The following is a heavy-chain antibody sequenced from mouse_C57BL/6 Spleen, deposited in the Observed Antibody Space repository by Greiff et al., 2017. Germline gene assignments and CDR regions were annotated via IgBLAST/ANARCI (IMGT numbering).Heavy chain of an antibody. CDR1: GYTFTGYW. CDR2: ILPGSGST. V-gene: IGHV1-9*01. J-gene: IGHJ3*01. Sequence: VHLVESGAELMKPGASVKLSCKATGYTFTGYWIEWVKQRPGHGLEWIGEILPGSGSTNYNEKFKGKATFTADTSSNTAYMQLSSLTTEDSAIYYCARTGELLAVVPFAYWGQGTLVTVSA. CDR3: ARTGELLAVVPFAY. D-gene: IGHD1-1*01.